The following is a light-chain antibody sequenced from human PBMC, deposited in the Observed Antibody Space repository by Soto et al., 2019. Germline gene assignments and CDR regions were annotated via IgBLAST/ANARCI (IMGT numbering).Light chain of an antibody. V-gene: IGKV3-15*01. Sequence: EVVMTQSQDTLSVSPGERATLSCRASQSVSSNLAWYQQKLGQAPRLLIYGASTRATGISARFSGSGSGTEFTLTISSLQSEDFAIYYCQQYKNWPRTFGQVGNVDIK. CDR2: GAS. CDR1: QSVSSN. CDR3: QQYKNWPRT. J-gene: IGKJ1*01.